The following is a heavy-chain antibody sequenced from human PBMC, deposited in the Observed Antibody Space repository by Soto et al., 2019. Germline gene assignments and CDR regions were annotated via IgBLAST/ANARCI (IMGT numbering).Heavy chain of an antibody. V-gene: IGHV1-3*04. D-gene: IGHD6-13*01. CDR2: INTDNGNT. Sequence: QVQLVQSGAEVKKPGASVRVSCKASGYTFASFVIHWGRQAPGQRLEWMGWINTDNGNTKYSQKFQGRVTITRDTSASTAYMELSSLISEDTAVYYCAREMPGYWTGPFDYWGQGTLVTVSS. CDR1: GYTFASFV. J-gene: IGHJ4*02. CDR3: AREMPGYWTGPFDY.